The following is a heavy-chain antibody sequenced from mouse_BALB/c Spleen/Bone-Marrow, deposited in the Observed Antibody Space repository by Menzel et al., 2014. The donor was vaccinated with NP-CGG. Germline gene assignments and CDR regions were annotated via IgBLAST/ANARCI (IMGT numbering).Heavy chain of an antibody. CDR3: TRTYEYFDY. V-gene: IGHV1-69*02. CDR1: GYTFTSYW. CDR2: IYPSDNYT. J-gene: IGHJ2*01. D-gene: IGHD2-3*01. Sequence: QVQLQQSGAELVRPGASVKLSCKTSGYTFTSYWINWVKLRPGQGLEWIGNIYPSDNYTNYNQKFKDKATLTVDISSTTAYMQLSSPTSEDSAVYYCTRTYEYFDYWGQGTTLTVSS.